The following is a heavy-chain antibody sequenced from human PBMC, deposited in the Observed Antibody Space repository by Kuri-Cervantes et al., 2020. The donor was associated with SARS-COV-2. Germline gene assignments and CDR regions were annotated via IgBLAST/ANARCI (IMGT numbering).Heavy chain of an antibody. CDR1: GFTFSSCA. CDR2: ISYDGSSE. D-gene: IGHD2-21*01. V-gene: IGHV3-30*04. Sequence: GGSLRLSCAASGFTFSSCAMHWVRLAPGKGLEWVAFISYDGSSEYYADSVRGRFTVSRDNSKNTLYLQVNSLRADDTAVYYCAKDRVGVQDSWGQGTQVTVLL. J-gene: IGHJ5*01. CDR3: AKDRVGVQDS.